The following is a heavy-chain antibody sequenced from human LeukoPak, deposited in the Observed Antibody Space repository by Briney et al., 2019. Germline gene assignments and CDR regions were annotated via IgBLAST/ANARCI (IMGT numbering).Heavy chain of an antibody. Sequence: SVKVSCKASGGTFSSYAISWVRQAPGQGLEWVGGIIPIFGTANYAQKFQGRVTITTDESTSTAYMELSSLRSEDTAVYYCARDVNPHTYYYDSSGYYPQVGFDYWGQGTLVTVSS. CDR3: ARDVNPHTYYYDSSGYYPQVGFDY. CDR2: IIPIFGTA. V-gene: IGHV1-69*05. CDR1: GGTFSSYA. D-gene: IGHD3-22*01. J-gene: IGHJ4*02.